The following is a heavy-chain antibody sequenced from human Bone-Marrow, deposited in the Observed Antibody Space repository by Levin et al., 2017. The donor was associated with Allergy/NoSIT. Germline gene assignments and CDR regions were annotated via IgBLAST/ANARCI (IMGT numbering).Heavy chain of an antibody. V-gene: IGHV1-69*13. D-gene: IGHD2/OR15-2a*01. CDR3: ARDGIAGRDPGIFNN. CDR2: ITPLFGAP. Sequence: ASVKVSCKASGGTFTTYPITWMKQAPGQGLEWMGGITPLFGAPNYAPTFQGRVTITADESTSTVYMELSGLRSEDTAVYYCARDGIAGRDPGIFNNWGQGTLVTVSS. J-gene: IGHJ4*02. CDR1: GGTFTTYP.